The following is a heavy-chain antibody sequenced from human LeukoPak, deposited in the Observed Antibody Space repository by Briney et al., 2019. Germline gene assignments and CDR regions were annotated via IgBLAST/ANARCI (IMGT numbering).Heavy chain of an antibody. CDR1: GYTFTSYY. J-gene: IGHJ3*02. V-gene: IGHV1-46*01. D-gene: IGHD2-2*02. CDR3: ALFTDIVVVPAAIRVDAFDI. CDR2: INPSGGST. Sequence: GASVKVSCKASGYTFTSYYMHWVRQAPGQGLEWMGIINPSGGSTSYAQKFQGRVTMTRDTSTSTVYMELSSLRSEGTAVYYCALFTDIVVVPAAIRVDAFDIWGQGTMVTVSS.